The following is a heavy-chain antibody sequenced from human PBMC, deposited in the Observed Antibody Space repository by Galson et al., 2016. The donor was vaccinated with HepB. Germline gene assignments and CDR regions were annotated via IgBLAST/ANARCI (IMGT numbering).Heavy chain of an antibody. D-gene: IGHD5/OR15-5a*01. V-gene: IGHV4-34*01. Sequence: SETLSLTCTVYGRSFSGYHWTWIRQPPGKGLEWIGEIHYNGDINYNPSFKSRVTITVDTSKNQFSLNLSSVTAADTAVYYCSTGPHQTWPVSGFWGQGTLVTVSS. CDR3: STGPHQTWPVSGF. J-gene: IGHJ4*02. CDR2: IHYNGDI. CDR1: GRSFSGYH.